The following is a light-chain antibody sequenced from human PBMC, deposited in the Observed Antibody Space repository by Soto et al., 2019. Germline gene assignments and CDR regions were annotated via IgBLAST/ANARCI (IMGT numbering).Light chain of an antibody. CDR1: QSISSTY. J-gene: IGKJ3*01. V-gene: IGKV3-20*01. CDR3: PQYVRSPYT. CDR2: GAS. Sequence: EIVLTQSPGSLSLSPGERATLSCRASQSISSTYIAWYQQKRGQAPRLLIFGASSRATGIPDRFSGSGSGTDFSLTISRLEPEDSAVYFCPQYVRSPYTFGPGTKVDIK.